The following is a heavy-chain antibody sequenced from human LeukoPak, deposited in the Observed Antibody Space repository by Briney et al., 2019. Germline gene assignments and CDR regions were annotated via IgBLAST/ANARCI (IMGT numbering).Heavy chain of an antibody. D-gene: IGHD3-10*02. Sequence: GGSLRLSCAASGFTFRSHWMHWVRQAPGKGLVWVSRINSDGSYTNYADSVKGRFTISRDNSKNTLYLQMNSLRAEDTAVYYCAELGITMIGGVWGKGTTVTISS. J-gene: IGHJ6*04. CDR3: AELGITMIGGV. CDR2: INSDGSYT. V-gene: IGHV3-74*01. CDR1: GFTFRSHW.